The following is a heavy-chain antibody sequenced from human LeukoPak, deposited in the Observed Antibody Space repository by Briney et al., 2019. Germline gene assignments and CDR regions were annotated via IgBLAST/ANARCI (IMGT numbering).Heavy chain of an antibody. D-gene: IGHD2-2*02. J-gene: IGHJ6*02. CDR2: INWNGGST. V-gene: IGHV3-20*04. Sequence: GGSLRLSCVASGFTFDDYEMSWVRQAPGKGLEWVSGINWNGGSTGYADSVKGRFTISRDNAKNSLYLQMNSLRAEDTALYYCNGYCSSTSCYSDMDVWGQGTTVTVSS. CDR3: NGYCSSTSCYSDMDV. CDR1: GFTFDDYE.